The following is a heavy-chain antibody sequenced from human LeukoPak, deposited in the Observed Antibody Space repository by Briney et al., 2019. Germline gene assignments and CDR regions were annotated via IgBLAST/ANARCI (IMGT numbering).Heavy chain of an antibody. CDR2: IYYTGIT. CDR3: ASWGATHHYFDS. V-gene: IGHV4-39*01. D-gene: IGHD1-26*01. Sequence: PSETLSLTCAISTGSISSSGYYWGWIRQPPGKGLEWIGHIYYTGITYYNPSLKSRVTISVDTSKNQFSLKLSSVTAADTAVYYCASWGATHHYFDSWGRGTLVTVSS. CDR1: TGSISSSGYY. J-gene: IGHJ4*02.